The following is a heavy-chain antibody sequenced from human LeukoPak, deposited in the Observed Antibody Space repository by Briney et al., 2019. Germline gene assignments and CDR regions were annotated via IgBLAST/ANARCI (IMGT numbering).Heavy chain of an antibody. CDR3: ARDRWLGDSSGVFDY. V-gene: IGHV1-2*02. J-gene: IGHJ4*02. CDR1: GYTFTGYY. Sequence: ASVKVSCKASGYTFTGYYMHWVRQAPGQGLEWMGWINPNSGGTNYAQKFQGRVTMTRDTSISTAYMGLSRLRSDDTAVYYCARDRWLGDSSGVFDYWGQGTLVTVSS. CDR2: INPNSGGT. D-gene: IGHD3-22*01.